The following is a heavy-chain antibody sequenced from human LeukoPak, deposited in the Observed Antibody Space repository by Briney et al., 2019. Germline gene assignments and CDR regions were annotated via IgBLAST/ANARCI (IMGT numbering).Heavy chain of an antibody. Sequence: GGSLRLSCAASGFTFSSYSMNWVRQAPGKGLEWVSSISSSSSYIYYADSVKGRFTISRDNSKNSLYLQMNSLRAEDTAVYYCARDLLFYYDSSGYYPFDYWGQGTLVTVSS. CDR3: ARDLLFYYDSSGYYPFDY. V-gene: IGHV3-21*01. CDR1: GFTFSSYS. D-gene: IGHD3-22*01. CDR2: ISSSSSYI. J-gene: IGHJ4*02.